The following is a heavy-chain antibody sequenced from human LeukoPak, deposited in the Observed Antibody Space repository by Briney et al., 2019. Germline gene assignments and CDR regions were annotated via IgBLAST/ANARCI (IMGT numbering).Heavy chain of an antibody. V-gene: IGHV1-18*01. Sequence: ASVKVSCKASGYTFTSYGISWVRQAPGQGLEWMGWISAYNGNTNYAQKLQGRVTMTTDTPTSTAYMELRSLRSDDTAVYYCARDGPYDFWSGYGYYYYGMDVWGQGTTVTVSS. CDR1: GYTFTSYG. D-gene: IGHD3-3*01. CDR3: ARDGPYDFWSGYGYYYYGMDV. J-gene: IGHJ6*02. CDR2: ISAYNGNT.